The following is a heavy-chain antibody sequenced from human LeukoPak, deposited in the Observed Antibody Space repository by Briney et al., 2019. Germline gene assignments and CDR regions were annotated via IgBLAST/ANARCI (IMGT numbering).Heavy chain of an antibody. D-gene: IGHD3-3*01. V-gene: IGHV3-9*01. J-gene: IGHJ3*02. CDR1: GFTFSSYA. CDR3: AKASTRWNAFDI. CDR2: ISWNSGSI. Sequence: GGSLRPSCAASGFTFSSYAMHWVRQAPGKGLEWVSGISWNSGSIGYADSVKGRFTISRDNAKNSLYLQMNSLRAEDTALYYCAKASTRWNAFDIWGQGTMVTVSS.